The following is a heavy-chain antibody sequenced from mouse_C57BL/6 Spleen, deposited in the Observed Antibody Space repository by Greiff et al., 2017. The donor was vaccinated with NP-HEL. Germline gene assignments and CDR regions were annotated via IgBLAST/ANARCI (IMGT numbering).Heavy chain of an antibody. V-gene: IGHV14-4*01. CDR2: IDPENGDT. CDR3: TTHYYGRGPAWLAY. D-gene: IGHD1-1*01. CDR1: GFNIKDDY. J-gene: IGHJ3*01. Sequence: VQLQQSGAELVRPGASVKLSCTASGFNIKDDYMHWVKQRPEQGLEWIGWIDPENGDTEYVSQFQGKATITADPSSNTAYLQISSLTSEDTADDYCTTHYYGRGPAWLAYWGQGTLVTVSA.